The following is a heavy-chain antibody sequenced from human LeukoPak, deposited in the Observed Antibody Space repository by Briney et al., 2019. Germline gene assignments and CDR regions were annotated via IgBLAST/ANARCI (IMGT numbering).Heavy chain of an antibody. V-gene: IGHV4-31*03. J-gene: IGHJ6*02. Sequence: PSETLSLTCTVSGGSISSGGYYWSWIRQHPGKGLEWIGYIYNSGTTYYNPSLKSRVTISVDMSKNQFSLKLSSVTAADTAVYYCARDPTRRNYHGLDVWGQGTTVTVSS. D-gene: IGHD1-7*01. CDR1: GGSISSGGYY. CDR3: ARDPTRRNYHGLDV. CDR2: IYNSGTT.